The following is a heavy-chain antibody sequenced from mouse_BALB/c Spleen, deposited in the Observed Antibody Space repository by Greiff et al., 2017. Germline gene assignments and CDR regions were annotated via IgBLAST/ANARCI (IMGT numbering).Heavy chain of an antibody. J-gene: IGHJ4*01. V-gene: IGHV1S81*02. CDR2: INPSNGRT. Sequence: VQLQQSGAELVKPGASVKLSCKASGYTFTSYWMHWVKQRPGQGLEWIGEINPSNGRTNYNEKFKSKATLTVDKSSSTAYMQLSSLTSEDSAVYYCARDYYGSSNAMDYWGQGTSVTVSS. CDR3: ARDYYGSSNAMDY. CDR1: GYTFTSYW. D-gene: IGHD1-1*01.